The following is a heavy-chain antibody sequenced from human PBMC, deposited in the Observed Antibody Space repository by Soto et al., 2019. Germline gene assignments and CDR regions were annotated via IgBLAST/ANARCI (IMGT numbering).Heavy chain of an antibody. V-gene: IGHV4-59*08. J-gene: IGHJ4*02. CDR2: IYYSGST. CDR3: ARPWSVDSDY. Sequence: LETLSLTCTVSGGTISSYCWRWIRQPPGKGLEWIGYIYYSGSTNYNPSLKSRVTISVDTSKNQFSLKLNSVTAADTAVYYCARPWSVDSDYWGQGTLVTVSS. D-gene: IGHD1-1*01. CDR1: GGTISSYC.